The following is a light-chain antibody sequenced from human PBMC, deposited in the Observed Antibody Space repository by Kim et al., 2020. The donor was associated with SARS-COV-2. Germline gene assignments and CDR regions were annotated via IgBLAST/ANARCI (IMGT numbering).Light chain of an antibody. J-gene: IGLJ3*02. V-gene: IGLV3-19*01. CDR2: GKI. CDR3: NSRDSSGNHLV. Sequence: SSELTQDPAVSVALGQTVRITCQGDSLRRYYASWYQQKPGQAPILVIYGKINRPSGIPDRFSGSNSGNTASLTITGAQAEDEADYYCNSRDSSGNHLVFG. CDR1: SLRRYY.